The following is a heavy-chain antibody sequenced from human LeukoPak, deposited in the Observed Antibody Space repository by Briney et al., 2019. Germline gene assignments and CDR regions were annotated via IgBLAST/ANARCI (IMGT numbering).Heavy chain of an antibody. CDR1: GGSISSGSYY. CDR3: GRDMWDGTPFDY. V-gene: IGHV4-61*02. J-gene: IGHJ4*02. Sequence: PSETLSLTCTVSGGSISSGSYYWSWLRQLAGKGLEWIGRIYTSGSTNYNPSLKSRVTISVDTSKNQFSLKLSSVTAADAAVYYCGRDMWDGTPFDYWGQGTLVTVSS. CDR2: IYTSGST. D-gene: IGHD1-26*01.